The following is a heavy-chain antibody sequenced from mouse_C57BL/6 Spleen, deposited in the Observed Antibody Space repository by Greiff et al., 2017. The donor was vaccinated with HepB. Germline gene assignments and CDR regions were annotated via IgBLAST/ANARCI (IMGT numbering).Heavy chain of an antibody. CDR2: ISDGGSYT. CDR3: ARDRGLYSPFDY. V-gene: IGHV5-4*01. J-gene: IGHJ2*01. Sequence: EVKVVESGGGLVKPGGSLKLSCAASGFTFSSYAMSWVRQTPEKRLEWVATISDGGSYTYYPDNVKGRFTISRDNAKNNLYLQMSHLKSEDTAMYYCARDRGLYSPFDYWGQGTTLTVSS. CDR1: GFTFSSYA. D-gene: IGHD2-1*01.